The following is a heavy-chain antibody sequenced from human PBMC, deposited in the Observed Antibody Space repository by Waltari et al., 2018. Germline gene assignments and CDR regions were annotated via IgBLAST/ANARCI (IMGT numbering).Heavy chain of an antibody. J-gene: IGHJ4*02. CDR3: AKTPDYFDY. V-gene: IGHV3-23*03. CDR2: IYSGGST. Sequence: EVQLLESGGGLVQPGGSLRLSCAASGFTFSSYAMSWVRQAPGKGLEWVSVIYSGGSTYYADSGKGRFTISRDNSKNTLYLQMNSLRAEDTAVYYCAKTPDYFDYWGQGTLVTVSS. CDR1: GFTFSSYA. D-gene: IGHD2-15*01.